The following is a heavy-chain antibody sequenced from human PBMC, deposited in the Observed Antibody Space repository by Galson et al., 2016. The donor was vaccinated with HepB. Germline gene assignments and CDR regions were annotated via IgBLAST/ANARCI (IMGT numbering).Heavy chain of an antibody. D-gene: IGHD4-23*01. J-gene: IGHJ2*01. CDR3: TRAYVGKARRGTYWYFDL. CDR1: GFTFNSYN. CDR2: ITSSSNYI. V-gene: IGHV3-21*01. Sequence: SLRLSCAASGFTFNSYNMNWVRQAPGKGLEWVSSITSSSNYIYYADSVRGRFTISRDNDKNSLHLQMNSLRAEDTAVYYCTRAYVGKARRGTYWYFDLWGRGTLVTVSS.